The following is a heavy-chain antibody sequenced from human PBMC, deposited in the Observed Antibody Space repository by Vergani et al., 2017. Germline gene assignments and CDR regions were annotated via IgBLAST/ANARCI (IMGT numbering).Heavy chain of an antibody. CDR1: GFTFSNYG. D-gene: IGHD4-17*01. V-gene: IGHV3-64*01. CDR3: ARSLIPTVTTFDY. CDR2: ISSNGGST. Sequence: EVQLVESGGGLVQPGGSLRLSCAAPGFTFSNYGMHWVRQAPGKGLEYVSAISSNGGSTYYANSVKGRFTISRDNSKNTVYLQMGSLRAEDMGVYYCARSLIPTVTTFDYWGQGTLVTVSS. J-gene: IGHJ4*02.